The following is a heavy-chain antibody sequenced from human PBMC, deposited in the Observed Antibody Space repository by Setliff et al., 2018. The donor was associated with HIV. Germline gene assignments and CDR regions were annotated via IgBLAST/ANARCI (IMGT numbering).Heavy chain of an antibody. D-gene: IGHD3-22*01. V-gene: IGHV4-59*11. CDR2: IYRSGST. CDR3: TRRDNSVSGYYTDHAFDI. J-gene: IGHJ3*02. Sequence: LSLTCTVSGPSINIHYWSWIRQSPGKGLEWIGEIYRSGSTNYNPSLKSRVTISLDKSKNQFSLKVNSVTAADTAVYYYTRRDNSVSGYYTDHAFDIWGQGTLVTVSS. CDR1: GPSINIHY.